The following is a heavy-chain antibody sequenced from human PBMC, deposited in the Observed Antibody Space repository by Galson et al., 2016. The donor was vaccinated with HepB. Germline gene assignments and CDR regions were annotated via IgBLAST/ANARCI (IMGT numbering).Heavy chain of an antibody. CDR1: GFTFRTFG. CDR2: IDGGGENT. J-gene: IGHJ2*01. D-gene: IGHD3-10*01. Sequence: SLRLSCAASGFTFRTFGMTWVRQAPGKGLEWVSGIDGGGENTYYADSVRGRFTTSRDNSKNTLYLQMNSLRDEDTAVYYCAKVRDWYGSGNHRSYWYLDIWGRGTLVTVSS. CDR3: AKVRDWYGSGNHRSYWYLDI. V-gene: IGHV3-23*01.